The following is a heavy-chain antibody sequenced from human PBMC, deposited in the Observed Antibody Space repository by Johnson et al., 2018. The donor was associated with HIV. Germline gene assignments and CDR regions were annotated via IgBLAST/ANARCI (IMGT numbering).Heavy chain of an antibody. D-gene: IGHD5-24*01. J-gene: IGHJ3*01. Sequence: QVQLVESGGGVVQPGRSLRLSCAASGFTFNNYGMHWVRQAPGKGLEWVALIWYDGSNKFYLDSVKGRFTISRDNSKNTLYLQMSSRRAEDASVYYCAKDVGECYNRWGAFDFWGQGTMVTVSS. V-gene: IGHV3-33*06. CDR3: AKDVGECYNRWGAFDF. CDR1: GFTFNNYG. CDR2: IWYDGSNK.